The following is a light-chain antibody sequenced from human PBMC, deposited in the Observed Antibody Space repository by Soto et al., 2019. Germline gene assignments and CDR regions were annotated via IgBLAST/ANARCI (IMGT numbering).Light chain of an antibody. CDR2: KAS. J-gene: IGKJ5*01. Sequence: DIQMTQSPSPLSASVGDRVTITCRASQSISSWLAWYQQKPGKATKLLIYKASSLDSGGPSRFSGSGSGTEFTRTISSLQTDEFATYYCQQYNRYSLSCGQGPLLDTK. CDR3: QQYNRYSLS. CDR1: QSISSW. V-gene: IGKV1-5*03.